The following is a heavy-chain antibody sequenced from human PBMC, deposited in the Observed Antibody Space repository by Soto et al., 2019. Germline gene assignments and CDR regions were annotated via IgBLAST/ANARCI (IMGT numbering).Heavy chain of an antibody. J-gene: IGHJ4*02. Sequence: GGSLRLSCAASGFTFSSYAMSWVRQAPGKGLEWVSAISGSGGSTYYADSVKGRFTISRDNSKNTLYLQMNSLRAEDTAVYYCARTPLLRYFDWPTPGGYFDYWGQGTLVTVSS. D-gene: IGHD3-9*01. CDR1: GFTFSSYA. CDR2: ISGSGGST. CDR3: ARTPLLRYFDWPTPGGYFDY. V-gene: IGHV3-23*01.